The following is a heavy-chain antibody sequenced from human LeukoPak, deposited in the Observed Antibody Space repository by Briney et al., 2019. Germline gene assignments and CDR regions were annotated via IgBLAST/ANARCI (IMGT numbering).Heavy chain of an antibody. D-gene: IGHD6-13*01. Sequence: GGSLRLSCAASGFTFSSYGMSWVRQAPGKGLEWVSGIVPSGGTTYYADSVKGRFTVSRDNSKNTLYLQMNSLRAEDTAVYYCARVTSSIGEYYFDYWGQGTLVTVSS. CDR3: ARVTSSIGEYYFDY. V-gene: IGHV3-23*01. CDR1: GFTFSSYG. CDR2: IVPSGGTT. J-gene: IGHJ4*02.